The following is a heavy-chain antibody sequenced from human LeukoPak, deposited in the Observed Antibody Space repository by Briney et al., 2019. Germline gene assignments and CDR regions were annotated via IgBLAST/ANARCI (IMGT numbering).Heavy chain of an antibody. CDR2: INNVASHI. Sequence: GGSLRLSCAASGFTFSSSAMNWVRQAPGKGLEWVSSINNVASHIYYAHSVKGRFTISRDNAKNSLYLQMNSLSDEDTAVYYCARDPTQYLRYGHFDYWGQGTLVTVST. CDR3: ARDPTQYLRYGHFDY. D-gene: IGHD5/OR15-5a*01. J-gene: IGHJ4*02. V-gene: IGHV3-21*01. CDR1: GFTFSSSA.